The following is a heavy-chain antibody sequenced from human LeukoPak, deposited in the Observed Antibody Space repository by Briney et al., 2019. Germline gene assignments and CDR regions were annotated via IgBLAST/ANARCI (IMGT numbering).Heavy chain of an antibody. D-gene: IGHD6-19*01. CDR3: ARDSSGWNYYYYGMDV. CDR1: GFTVSSNY. Sequence: QPGGSLRLSCAASGFTVSSNYMSWVRQAPGKGLEWVSVIYSGGSTYYADSVKGRFTISRDNSKNTLYLQMNSLRAEDTAVYYCARDSSGWNYYYYGMDVWGQGTTVPVSS. CDR2: IYSGGST. J-gene: IGHJ6*02. V-gene: IGHV3-53*01.